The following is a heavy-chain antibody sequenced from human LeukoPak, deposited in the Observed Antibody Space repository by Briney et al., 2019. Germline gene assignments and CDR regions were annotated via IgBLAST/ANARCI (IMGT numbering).Heavy chain of an antibody. J-gene: IGHJ4*02. Sequence: GSLRPSXAASGFTFSSYAMSWVRQAPGKGLEWIGYIYHYGSTNYNPSLKSRVTISVDTSENQFSLRLTSVAAADTAVFYCVRLRGSSGPIDHWGQGTLVTVSS. CDR2: IYHYGST. D-gene: IGHD3-22*01. V-gene: IGHV4-59*01. CDR1: GFTFSSYA. CDR3: VRLRGSSGPIDH.